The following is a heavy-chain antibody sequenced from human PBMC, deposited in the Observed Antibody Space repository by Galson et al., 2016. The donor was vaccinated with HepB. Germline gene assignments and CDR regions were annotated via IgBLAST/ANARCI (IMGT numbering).Heavy chain of an antibody. V-gene: IGHV4-4*02. D-gene: IGHD3-10*01. CDR2: IYHGGST. J-gene: IGHJ6*02. CDR3: ARNSFGFGCSTVYYGLDV. CDR1: GDSISSGNW. Sequence: ETLSLTCAVFGDSISSGNWWSWVRQAPGKGLEWIGEIYHGGSTNYNPSLKSRLTISLDKSKNEFSLRLSSVAAADTAIYYCARNSFGFGCSTVYYGLDVWGQGTTVTVSS.